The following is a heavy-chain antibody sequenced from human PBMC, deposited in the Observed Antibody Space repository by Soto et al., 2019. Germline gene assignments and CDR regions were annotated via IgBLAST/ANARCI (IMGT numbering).Heavy chain of an antibody. CDR3: ARVGGSSWPYAFDI. V-gene: IGHV3-21*01. D-gene: IGHD6-13*01. J-gene: IGHJ3*02. CDR2: ISSSSSYI. Sequence: AGGSLRLSCAASGFTFSSYSMNWVRQAPGKGLEWVSSISSSSSYIYYADSVKGRFTISRDNAKNSLYLQMNSLRAEDTAVYYCARVGGSSWPYAFDIWGQGTMVTVSS. CDR1: GFTFSSYS.